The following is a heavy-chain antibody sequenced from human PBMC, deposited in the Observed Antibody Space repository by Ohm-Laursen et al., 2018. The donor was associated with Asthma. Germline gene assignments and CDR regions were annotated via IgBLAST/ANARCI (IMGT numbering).Heavy chain of an antibody. J-gene: IGHJ4*02. CDR1: GGSVSSGSYY. V-gene: IGHV4-31*03. D-gene: IGHD3-22*01. CDR2: IYYIGST. CDR3: ARSYDSSGYYKGGHFDY. Sequence: PSQTLSLTCIVSGGSVSSGSYYWSWIRQHPGGGLEWIAYIYYIGSTFYNPSLESRATISRDTSRNQFSLKLSSVTAADTAVYYCARSYDSSGYYKGGHFDYWGQGTLVTVSS.